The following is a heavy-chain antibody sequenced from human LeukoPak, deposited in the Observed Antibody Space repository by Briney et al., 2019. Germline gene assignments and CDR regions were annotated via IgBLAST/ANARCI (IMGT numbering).Heavy chain of an antibody. CDR1: GGSFRGFY. J-gene: IGHJ6*03. V-gene: IGHV4-34*01. CDR3: ARRSRSLVAAVGTFYYYYLDV. Sequence: SETLSLTCAVYGGSFRGFYWTWIRQPPGKGLEWIGEISHSGSTNYNPSLKSRCTLSVDTSKNQFSLKLSSVTAADTAVYYCARRSRSLVAAVGTFYYYYLDVWGKGTTVTISS. D-gene: IGHD6-13*01. CDR2: ISHSGST.